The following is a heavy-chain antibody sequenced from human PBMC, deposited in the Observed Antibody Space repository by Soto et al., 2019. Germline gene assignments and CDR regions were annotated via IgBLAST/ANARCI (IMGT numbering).Heavy chain of an antibody. CDR1: GCSISSSSYY. J-gene: IGHJ5*02. D-gene: IGHD2-15*01. CDR3: ARITQDIVVVVAATPRWFDP. CDR2: IYYSGST. Sequence: PSETLSLTCTVSGCSISSSSYYWGWIRQPPGKGLEWVGSIYYSGSTYCNASRKSRVTISVDASKNQFSRKLSSVTAADTAVYYCARITQDIVVVVAATPRWFDPWGQGTLVPVSS. V-gene: IGHV4-39*01.